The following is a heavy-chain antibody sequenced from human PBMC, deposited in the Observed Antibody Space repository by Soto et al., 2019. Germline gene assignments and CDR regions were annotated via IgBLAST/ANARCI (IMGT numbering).Heavy chain of an antibody. J-gene: IGHJ5*02. CDR2: TYYRSKWYN. D-gene: IGHD3-3*01. CDR1: GDSVSSNSAA. V-gene: IGHV6-1*01. Sequence: PSQTLSLTCAISGDSVSSNSAAWNWIRQSPSRGLEWLGRTYYRSKWYNDYAVSVKSRITINPDTSKNQFSLQLNSVTPEDTAVYYCARVGRITIFGVVSSWFDPWGQGTLVTVSS. CDR3: ARVGRITIFGVVSSWFDP.